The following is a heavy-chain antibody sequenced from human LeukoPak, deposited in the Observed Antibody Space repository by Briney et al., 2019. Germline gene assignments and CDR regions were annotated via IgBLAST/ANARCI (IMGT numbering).Heavy chain of an antibody. V-gene: IGHV3-7*01. CDR3: TPEVWELQGASDI. Sequence: GGSLRLSCAASGFTFSTYAMNWVRQAPGKGLEWVANIKEDGSEEHYVDSVKGRFTISRDNAKNSLFLQMNSLRVADTAVYYCTPEVWELQGASDIWGQGTMVTVSS. J-gene: IGHJ3*02. CDR1: GFTFSTYA. D-gene: IGHD1-26*01. CDR2: IKEDGSEE.